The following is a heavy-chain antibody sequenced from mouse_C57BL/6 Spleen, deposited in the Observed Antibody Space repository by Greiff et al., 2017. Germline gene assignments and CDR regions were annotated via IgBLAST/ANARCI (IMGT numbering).Heavy chain of an antibody. V-gene: IGHV2-9-1*01. CDR1: GFSLTSYA. CDR2: IWTGGGT. Sequence: QVQLQQSGPGLVAPSQSLSITCTVSGFSLTSYAISWVRQPPGKGLEWLGVIWTGGGTNYNSALKSRLSISKDNSKSQVFLKMNSLQTDDTARYYCASIYDGYYDYAMDYWGQGTSVTVSS. J-gene: IGHJ4*01. CDR3: ASIYDGYYDYAMDY. D-gene: IGHD2-3*01.